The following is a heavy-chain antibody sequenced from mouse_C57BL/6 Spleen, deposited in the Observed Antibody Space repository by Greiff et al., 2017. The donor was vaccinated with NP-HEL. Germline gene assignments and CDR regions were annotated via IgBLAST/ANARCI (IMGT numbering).Heavy chain of an antibody. Sequence: QVHVKQPGAELVKPGASVKLSCKASGYTFTSYWMHWVKQRPGQGLEWIGMIHPNSGSTNYNEKFKSKATLTVDKSSSTAYMQLSSLTSEDSAVYYCARVSVVAHWYFDVWGTGTTVTVSS. D-gene: IGHD1-1*01. CDR2: IHPNSGST. J-gene: IGHJ1*03. CDR3: ARVSVVAHWYFDV. CDR1: GYTFTSYW. V-gene: IGHV1-64*01.